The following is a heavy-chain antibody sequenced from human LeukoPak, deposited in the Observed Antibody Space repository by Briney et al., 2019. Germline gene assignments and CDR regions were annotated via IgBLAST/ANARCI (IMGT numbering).Heavy chain of an antibody. CDR3: AKRGVVIRVILVGFHKEAYYFDS. J-gene: IGHJ4*01. CDR1: GITLSNYG. Sequence: GGSLRLSCAVSGITLSNYGMSWVRQAPGKGLEWVAGISGSGGGTNYADSVQGRFTISRNNPKNTLYLQMNGLRAEDTAVYFCAKRGVVIRVILVGFHKEAYYFDSWGQEPWSPSPQ. D-gene: IGHD3-22*01. V-gene: IGHV3-23*01. CDR2: ISGSGGGT.